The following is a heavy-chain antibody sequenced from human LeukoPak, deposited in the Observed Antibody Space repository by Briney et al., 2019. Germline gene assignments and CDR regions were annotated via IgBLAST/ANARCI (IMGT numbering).Heavy chain of an antibody. V-gene: IGHV1-69*05. J-gene: IGHJ5*02. D-gene: IGHD6-6*01. CDR3: ARWGAAARPRGKWFDP. CDR2: IIPIFGTA. CDR1: GGTFISYA. Sequence: SVKVSSKASGGTFISYAISCVRHAPRQRLEWMGAIIPIFGTANYAQKFQGRVTITTDESTSTAYMELSSLRSESTAVDYCARWGAAARPRGKWFDPWGQGTLLTVSS.